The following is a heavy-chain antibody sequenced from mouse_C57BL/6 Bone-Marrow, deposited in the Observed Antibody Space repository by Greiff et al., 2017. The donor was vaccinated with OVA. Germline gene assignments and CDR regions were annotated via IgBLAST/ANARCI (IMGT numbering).Heavy chain of an antibody. J-gene: IGHJ3*01. D-gene: IGHD2-4*01. CDR1: GYTFTDYN. V-gene: IGHV1-18*01. CDR2: INPNNGGT. CDR3: ARSDYDGFAY. Sequence: EVQLQQSGPELVKPGASVKIPCKASGYTFTDYNMDWVKQSHGKSLEWIGDINPNNGGTIYNQKFKGKATLTVDKSSSPAYMELRRLASEDTAVYYCARSDYDGFAYWGQGTLVTVSA.